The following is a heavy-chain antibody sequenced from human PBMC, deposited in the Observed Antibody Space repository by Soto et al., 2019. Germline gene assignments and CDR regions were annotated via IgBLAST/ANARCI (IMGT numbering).Heavy chain of an antibody. CDR2: ISAYNGNT. CDR1: GYTFTSYG. CDR3: ARGSDSSGYFPGMCDY. J-gene: IGHJ4*02. D-gene: IGHD3-22*01. Sequence: GASVKVSCKASGYTFTSYGISWVRQAPGQGLEWMGWISAYNGNTNYAQKLQGRVTMTTDTSTCTAYMELRSLRSDDTAVYYCARGSDSSGYFPGMCDYWGQGTLVTVSS. V-gene: IGHV1-18*04.